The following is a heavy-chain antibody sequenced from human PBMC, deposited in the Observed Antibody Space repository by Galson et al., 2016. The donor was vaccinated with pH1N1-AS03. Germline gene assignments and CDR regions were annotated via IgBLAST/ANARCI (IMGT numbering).Heavy chain of an antibody. V-gene: IGHV4-39*01. CDR3: AKTVFTDAFDI. CDR1: GGSISSRDHY. CDR2: IYYSGNS. J-gene: IGHJ3*02. D-gene: IGHD4-11*01. Sequence: LSLTCTVSGGSISSRDHYWVWIRQTPGKGLEWIGHIYYSGNSYYNPSLKSRVKFSVDTSKNQFSLKLASVTAADTAVYYCAKTVFTDAFDIWSPGTRVSVSS.